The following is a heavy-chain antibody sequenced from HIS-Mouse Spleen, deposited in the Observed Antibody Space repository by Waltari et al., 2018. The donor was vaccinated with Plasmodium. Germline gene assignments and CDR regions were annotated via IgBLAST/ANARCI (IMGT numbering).Heavy chain of an antibody. CDR2: SSVYKGNT. D-gene: IGHD1-26*01. CDR1: GYTFSSYG. V-gene: IGHV1-18*01. CDR3: ARLLPWVHGHFDD. J-gene: IGHJ4*02. Sequence: QVQLVQSGAEGKRPGASVKVSCKASGYTFSSYGISWVRQAPGQGLEWMGWSSVYKGNTNEAQKGPGRFTMTTDTSTSTAYMELRSLRSDDTAVYYCARLLPWVHGHFDDWGQGTLVTVSS.